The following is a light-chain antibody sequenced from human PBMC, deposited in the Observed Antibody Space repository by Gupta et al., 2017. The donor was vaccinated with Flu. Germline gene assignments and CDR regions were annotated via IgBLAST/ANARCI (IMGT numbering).Light chain of an antibody. CDR3: QQDDIVPLT. J-gene: IGKJ4*01. V-gene: IGKV1-33*01. CDR2: HAS. Sequence: DIQMTQSPSSLSASVGDRVTITCQASQDIGNYLNWFQQKPGKAPKVLIFHASNLETGVPSRFSGSGSGTDFTFTISSLQPEDIATYYCQQDDIVPLTFGGGTKVEIK. CDR1: QDIGNY.